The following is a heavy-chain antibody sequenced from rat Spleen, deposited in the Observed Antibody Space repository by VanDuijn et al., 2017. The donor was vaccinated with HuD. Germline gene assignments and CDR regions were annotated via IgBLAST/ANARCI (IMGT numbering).Heavy chain of an antibody. D-gene: IGHD4-3*01. V-gene: IGHV2-72*01. CDR2: IWAGGGT. J-gene: IGHJ4*01. Sequence: QVQLKESGPGLVQPSQTLSLTCTVSGFSLTDFHVHWVRQPPGKSLVWMGTIWAGGGTNYNSAVQSRLSISRDTSKSQIFLKMNSLQPEDTGTYYCARHLREASGVMDVWGQGASVTVSS. CDR1: GFSLTDFH. CDR3: ARHLREASGVMDV.